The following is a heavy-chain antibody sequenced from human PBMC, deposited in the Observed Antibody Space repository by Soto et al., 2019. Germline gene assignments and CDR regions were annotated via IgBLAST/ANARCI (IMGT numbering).Heavy chain of an antibody. D-gene: IGHD3-9*01. CDR3: ARRDRYGTSFIFDY. V-gene: IGHV5-51*01. CDR2: IYPGDSDT. Sequence: WLPMKVSWRGAGCRIINYWIAWMSQVPGKGLECMGIIYPGDSDTRYNPSFQGQVTISADKSINTAYLQWSSLKASDSSIYYCARRDRYGTSFIFDYWGQGTLVTVSS. CDR1: GCRIINYW. J-gene: IGHJ4*02.